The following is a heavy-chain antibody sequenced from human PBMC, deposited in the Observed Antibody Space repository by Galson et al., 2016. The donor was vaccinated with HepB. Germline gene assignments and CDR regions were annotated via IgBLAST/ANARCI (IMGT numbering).Heavy chain of an antibody. J-gene: IGHJ5*02. CDR1: GYTFTSYG. CDR3: ARDPAPAAPRNWFDP. Sequence: SVKVSCKASGYTFTSYGINWVRQAPGQGLEWMGWISPYNGNTNYAQNFKGRVTMTTDTSTFTAYMELRSLRSDDTAVYYCARDPAPAAPRNWFDPWGQGTLVTVSS. CDR2: ISPYNGNT. V-gene: IGHV1-18*01. D-gene: IGHD2-2*01.